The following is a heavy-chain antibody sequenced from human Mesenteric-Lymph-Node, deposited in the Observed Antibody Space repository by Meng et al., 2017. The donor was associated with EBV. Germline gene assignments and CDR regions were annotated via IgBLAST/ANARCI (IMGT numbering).Heavy chain of an antibody. J-gene: IGHJ4*02. CDR2: FYYSGST. Sequence: LQLSGSGPALLQPSETLSTTCTVSGGSISSSSYYWGWIRQPPGKGLEWIGTFYYSGSTYYNPSLKSRATISVDTSKNQFSLKLSSVTAADTAVCYCARLVSGWSGSYYFDYWGQGTLVTVSS. CDR1: GGSISSSSYY. CDR3: ARLVSGWSGSYYFDY. V-gene: IGHV4-39*01. D-gene: IGHD6-19*01.